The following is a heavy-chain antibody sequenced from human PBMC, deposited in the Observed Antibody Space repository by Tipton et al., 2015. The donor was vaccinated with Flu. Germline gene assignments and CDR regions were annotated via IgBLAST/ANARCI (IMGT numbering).Heavy chain of an antibody. Sequence: TLSLTCTVSGGSIGSYYWNWIRQPPGKGLEWIGYIYNNAYTKYSPSLKSRVSISVDTSKKQFSLQVRSVTAADTAVYYCARHNRPTAFGELFFPPPFDCWGQRTLVTVSS. V-gene: IGHV4-59*08. D-gene: IGHD3-10*01. CDR1: GGSIGSYY. J-gene: IGHJ4*02. CDR2: IYNNAYT. CDR3: ARHNRPTAFGELFFPPPFDC.